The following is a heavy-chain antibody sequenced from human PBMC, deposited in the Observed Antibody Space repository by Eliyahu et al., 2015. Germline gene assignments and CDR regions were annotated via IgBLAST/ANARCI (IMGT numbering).Heavy chain of an antibody. CDR3: ARGPGRDYFDY. CDR2: IYFSGGT. Sequence: QVQLQESGPGLVKPSQTLSLTCTVSGGSISSGGYYWSXIRXXPGKGLEWIGYIYFSGGTSYNPSLVSRVTMSVDTSKXQFSLKLSSVTAADTAVYYCARGPGRDYFDYWGQGTLVTVSS. V-gene: IGHV4-31*03. J-gene: IGHJ4*02. CDR1: GGSISSGGYY.